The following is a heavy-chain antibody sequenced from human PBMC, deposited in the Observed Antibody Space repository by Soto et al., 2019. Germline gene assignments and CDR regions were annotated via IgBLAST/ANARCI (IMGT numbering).Heavy chain of an antibody. CDR3: ARARNWGHFDY. CDR2: IYYSGST. CDR1: GGSISSSNW. Sequence: SETLSLTCAVSGGSISSSNWGSWVRQPPGKGLEWIGYIYYSGSTNYNPSLKSRVTISVDTSKNQFSLKLSSVTAADTAVYYCARARNWGHFDYWGQGTLVTVSS. V-gene: IGHV4-4*02. D-gene: IGHD7-27*01. J-gene: IGHJ4*02.